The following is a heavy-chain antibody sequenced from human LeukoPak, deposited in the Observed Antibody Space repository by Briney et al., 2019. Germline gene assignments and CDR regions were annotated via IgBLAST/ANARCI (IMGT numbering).Heavy chain of an antibody. J-gene: IGHJ4*02. D-gene: IGHD3-9*01. Sequence: GASLRLSCAASGFTFSNYAMSWVRQAPGKGLEWVGRIKSKTDGGTTDYAAPVKGRFTISRDDSKNTLYLQMNSLKTEDTAVYYCTTGGRRYFDWLNYWGQGTLVTVSS. CDR2: IKSKTDGGTT. CDR3: TTGGRRYFDWLNY. V-gene: IGHV3-15*01. CDR1: GFTFSNYA.